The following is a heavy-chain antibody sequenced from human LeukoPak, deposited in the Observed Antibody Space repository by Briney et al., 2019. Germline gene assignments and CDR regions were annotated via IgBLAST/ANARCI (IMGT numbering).Heavy chain of an antibody. J-gene: IGHJ4*02. CDR3: ARAFYYDSSGYCRE. V-gene: IGHV4-31*03. D-gene: IGHD3-22*01. CDR1: GGSISSGGYY. CDR2: IYNSGSP. Sequence: SETLSLTCTVSGGSISSGGYYWSWIRQHPGKGLEWIGYIYNSGSPYYNPSLKSRVTISVDTSRNQFSLQLSSVTAADTAMYYCARAFYYDSSGYCREWGQGTLVTVSS.